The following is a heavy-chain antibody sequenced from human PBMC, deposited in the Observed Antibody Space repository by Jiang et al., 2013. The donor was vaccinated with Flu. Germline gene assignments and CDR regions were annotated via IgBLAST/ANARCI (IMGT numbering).Heavy chain of an antibody. CDR3: AHSMDYYDTSGRVSDVFDI. CDR2: IYWDDDK. CDR1: SLRTRGVG. D-gene: IGHD3-22*01. J-gene: IGHJ3*02. Sequence: SLRTRGVGVGWIRQPPGKALEWLSLIYWDDDKRYNPLLKSRLTVTKDTSKNQVVLKMSNMDPADTATYFCAHSMDYYDTSGRVSDVFDIWGQGALVTVSS. V-gene: IGHV2-5*02.